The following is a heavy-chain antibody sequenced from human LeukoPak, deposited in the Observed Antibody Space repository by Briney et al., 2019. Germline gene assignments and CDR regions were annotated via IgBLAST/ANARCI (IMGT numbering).Heavy chain of an antibody. J-gene: IGHJ4*02. CDR1: GFTFSSYS. CDR3: ANSRDFHFDY. Sequence: GGSLRLSXAXSGFTFSSYSMNWVRQAPGKGLEWVSSISSSSSYIYYADSVKGRFTISRDNSKNTLYLQMNSLRAEDTAVYYCANSRDFHFDYWGQGTLVTVSS. CDR2: ISSSSSYI. D-gene: IGHD3-3*01. V-gene: IGHV3-21*01.